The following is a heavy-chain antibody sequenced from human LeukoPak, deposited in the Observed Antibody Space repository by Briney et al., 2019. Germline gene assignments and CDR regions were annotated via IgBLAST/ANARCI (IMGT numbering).Heavy chain of an antibody. D-gene: IGHD5-18*01. CDR3: ARDHNYGSDY. J-gene: IGHJ4*02. Sequence: QTGGSLRLSCAASGFTFRSYWMSWVRQAPGKGLEWVANIKEDGSEKYYVDFVKGRFTISRDSAKNSLYLQMNSLRVEDTAVYYCARDHNYGSDYWGQGTLVTVSS. V-gene: IGHV3-7*03. CDR1: GFTFRSYW. CDR2: IKEDGSEK.